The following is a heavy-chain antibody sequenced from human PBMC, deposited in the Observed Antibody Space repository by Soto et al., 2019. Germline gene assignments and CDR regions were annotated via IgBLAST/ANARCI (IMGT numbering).Heavy chain of an antibody. Sequence: QLQLQESGPGLVKPSETLSLTCTVSGGSISSSSYYWGWIRQPPGKGLEWIGSIYYSGSTYYNPSLERGSTISVDTSNNQCPLTLCSLTAEDPAVYYWARGSIAAAPWGGWGQGTLVTVSS. J-gene: IGHJ4*02. CDR2: IYYSGST. V-gene: IGHV4-39*01. D-gene: IGHD6-25*01. CDR3: ARGSIAAAPWGG. CDR1: GGSISSSSYY.